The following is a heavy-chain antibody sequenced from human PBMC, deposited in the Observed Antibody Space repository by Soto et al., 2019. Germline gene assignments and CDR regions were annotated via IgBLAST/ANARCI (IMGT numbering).Heavy chain of an antibody. D-gene: IGHD1-26*01. Sequence: QVQLVQSGAEVKKPGASVKVSCKASGYTFTSYAMHWVRQAPGQRLEWMGWINAGNGNTKYSQKFQGRVTITRDTXASTAYRELSSLRSEDTAVYYCASEALKWELYPGDYWGQGTLVTVSS. J-gene: IGHJ4*02. CDR1: GYTFTSYA. CDR2: INAGNGNT. CDR3: ASEALKWELYPGDY. V-gene: IGHV1-3*01.